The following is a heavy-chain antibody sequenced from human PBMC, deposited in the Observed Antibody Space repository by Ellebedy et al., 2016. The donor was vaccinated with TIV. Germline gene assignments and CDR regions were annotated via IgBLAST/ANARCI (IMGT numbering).Heavy chain of an antibody. CDR1: GFTFDDYA. CDR2: ISWNSGSI. D-gene: IGHD3-10*01. CDR3: AKDMKREWFGVNEAYDY. Sequence: SLKISCAASGFTFDDYAMHWVRQAPGKGLEWVSGISWNSGSIGYADSVKGRFTISRDNAKNPLYLQMNSLRAEDTALYYCAKDMKREWFGVNEAYDYWGQGTLVTVSS. V-gene: IGHV3-9*01. J-gene: IGHJ4*02.